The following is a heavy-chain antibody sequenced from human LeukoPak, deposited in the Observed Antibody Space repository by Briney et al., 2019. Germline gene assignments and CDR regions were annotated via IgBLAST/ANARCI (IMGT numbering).Heavy chain of an antibody. CDR1: GGTFSSYA. CDR3: ASRLTDYGSGSYYRAFDI. J-gene: IGHJ3*02. D-gene: IGHD3-10*01. CDR2: IIPIFGTA. V-gene: IGHV1-69*13. Sequence: SVNVSCTASGGTFSSYAISWVRQAPGQGLEWMGGIIPIFGTANYAQKFQGRVTITADESTSTAYMELSSLRSEDTAVYYCASRLTDYGSGSYYRAFDIWGQGTMVTVSS.